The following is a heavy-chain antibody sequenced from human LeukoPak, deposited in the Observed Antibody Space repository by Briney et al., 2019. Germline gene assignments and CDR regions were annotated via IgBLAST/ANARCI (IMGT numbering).Heavy chain of an antibody. CDR1: GGSISSYY. V-gene: IGHV4-4*07. CDR2: VFTSGST. J-gene: IGHJ4*02. Sequence: PSETLSLTCTVSGGSISSYYWSWIRQPAGKGLEWIGRVFTSGSTDYNPSFKSRVTISVDTSKKQVSLKLSSVTAADTAVYYCARIREQWLNRFYFDYWGQGTLVTVSS. CDR3: ARIREQWLNRFYFDY. D-gene: IGHD6-19*01.